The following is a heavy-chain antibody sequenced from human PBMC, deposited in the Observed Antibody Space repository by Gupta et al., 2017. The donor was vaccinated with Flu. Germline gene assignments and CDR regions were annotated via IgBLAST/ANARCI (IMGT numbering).Heavy chain of an antibody. CDR1: GVTFSDYA. Sequence: QVQLVQSGAAVKKPGSSVKVSCQASGVTFSDYAINWVRRSPGQGLEWMGGIIPVFGPTKYAKKFKGRVTITADESTNTAYLELSSLRSEDTAVYYCARKGGGHCSGGTCYSFDYWGQGTLVTVSS. J-gene: IGHJ4*02. V-gene: IGHV1-69*01. CDR3: ARKGGGHCSGGTCYSFDY. D-gene: IGHD2-15*01. CDR2: IIPVFGPT.